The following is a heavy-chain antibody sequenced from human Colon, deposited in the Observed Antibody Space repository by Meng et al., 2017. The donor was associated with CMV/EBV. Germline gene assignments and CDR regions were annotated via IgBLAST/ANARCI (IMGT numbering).Heavy chain of an antibody. J-gene: IGHJ5*02. CDR1: GGTFDTST. CDR2: IIPMFGSP. D-gene: IGHD6-13*01. CDR3: ARGKQAGFDL. V-gene: IGHV1-69*12. Sequence: QGQRVQAGAEVKKPWSSVKVSCKASGGTFDTSTFNWVRQAPGQGLEWMGGIIPMFGSPSYSQKFRGRVTITADELEVNSLRSEDTAVYYCARGKQAGFDLWGQGTLVTVSS.